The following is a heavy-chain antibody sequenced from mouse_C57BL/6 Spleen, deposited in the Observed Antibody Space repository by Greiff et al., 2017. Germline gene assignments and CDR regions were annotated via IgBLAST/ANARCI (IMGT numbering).Heavy chain of an antibody. CDR3: ARVVDCYGESSYARDY. Sequence: VQLQQSGPELVKPGASVKISCKASGYTFTDYNMDWVKQSNGKSLEWIGDINPNNGGTFYNQKFKGKATLTVDKSSSTAYMALRSLTSEYTAVYYCARVVDCYGESSYARDYWGQGTSVTGSS. CDR2: INPNNGGT. D-gene: IGHD1-1*01. V-gene: IGHV1-18*01. J-gene: IGHJ4*01. CDR1: GYTFTDYN.